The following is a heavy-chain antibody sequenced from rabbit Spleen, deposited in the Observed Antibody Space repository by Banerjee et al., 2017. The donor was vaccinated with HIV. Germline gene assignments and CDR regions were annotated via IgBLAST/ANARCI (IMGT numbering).Heavy chain of an antibody. CDR3: ARNFDL. CDR1: GFEFSSNA. CDR2: INIVTGKF. V-gene: IGHV1S40*01. J-gene: IGHJ4*01. Sequence: QSLEESGGDLVQPEGSLTLTCTASGFEFSSNAMCWVRHAPGKGLEWIACINIVTGKFVYASWAKGRIIMSRTSSTTVTLQITSLTVADPAPYFCARNFDLWGQGTLVTVS.